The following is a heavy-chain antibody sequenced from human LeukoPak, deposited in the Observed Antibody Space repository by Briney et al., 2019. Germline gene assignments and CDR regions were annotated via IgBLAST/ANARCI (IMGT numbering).Heavy chain of an antibody. CDR1: GFNFSNYG. Sequence: GGSLRLSCAAFGFNFSNYGIHWVRQAPGKGLEWVAIISYDGNNKYYADSVKGRFTISRDNSKNTLYLQMNSLRAEDTAVYYCAKAGSIRFDYWGQGTLVTVSS. CDR3: AKAGSIRFDY. V-gene: IGHV3-30*18. J-gene: IGHJ4*02. D-gene: IGHD1-26*01. CDR2: ISYDGNNK.